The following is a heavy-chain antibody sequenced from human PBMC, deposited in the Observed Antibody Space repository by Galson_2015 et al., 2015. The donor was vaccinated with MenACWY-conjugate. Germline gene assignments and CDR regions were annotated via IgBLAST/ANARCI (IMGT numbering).Heavy chain of an antibody. J-gene: IGHJ4*02. D-gene: IGHD1-26*01. CDR3: ARLGGNYRTTSHFDY. Sequence: SVKVSCKASGGTFSTYTITWVRQAPGLGLEWMGRIIHIAGATNYAQKFQGRVSITADKSTRTSYMELSGLRSEDTAVYYCARLGGNYRTTSHFDYWGQGTLVTVSS. CDR1: GGTFSTYT. V-gene: IGHV1-69*08. CDR2: IIHIAGAT.